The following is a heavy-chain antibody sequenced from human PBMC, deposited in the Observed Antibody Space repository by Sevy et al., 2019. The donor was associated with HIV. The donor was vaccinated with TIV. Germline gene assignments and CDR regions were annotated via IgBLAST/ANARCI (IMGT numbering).Heavy chain of an antibody. J-gene: IGHJ6*02. D-gene: IGHD3-10*01. V-gene: IGHV3-30*18. CDR2: ILHDGSYR. Sequence: GGSLRLSCAASGFTFSSYDMHWVRQAPGKGLEWVAIILHDGSYREYVDSVRGRFTMSRDNSKYTMYLQMNGLSIEDTGVYYCAKNRLPGGSYFSRHGLDVWGRGTTVTVSS. CDR3: AKNRLPGGSYFSRHGLDV. CDR1: GFTFSSYD.